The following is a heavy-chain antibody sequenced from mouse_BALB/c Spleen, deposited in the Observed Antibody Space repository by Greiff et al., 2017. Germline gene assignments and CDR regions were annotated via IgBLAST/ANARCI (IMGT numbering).Heavy chain of an antibody. D-gene: IGHD2-1*01. V-gene: IGHV3-8*02. J-gene: IGHJ4*01. Sequence: EVKLMESGPSLVKPSQTLSLTCSVTGDSITSGYWNWIRKFPGNKLEYMGYISYSGSTYYNPSLKSRISITRDTSKNQYYLQLKSVTTEDTATYYCARLLLRAMDYGGQGTSVTVSA. CDR3: ARLLLRAMDY. CDR1: GDSITSGY. CDR2: ISYSGST.